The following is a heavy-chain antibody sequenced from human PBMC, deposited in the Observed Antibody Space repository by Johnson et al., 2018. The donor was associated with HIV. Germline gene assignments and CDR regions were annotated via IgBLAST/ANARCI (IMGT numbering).Heavy chain of an antibody. D-gene: IGHD6-13*01. V-gene: IGHV3-30*03. J-gene: IGHJ3*01. CDR2: ISSDGSNK. Sequence: QVQLVESGGGVVQPGRSLRLSCAASGFTFSSYGMHWVRQAPGKGLEWVAVISSDGSNKNYADSVKGRFTISRDNSKNILYLQMNSLRAEDTAVYYCARDNAAAGTPMGFDLWGQGTMVTVSS. CDR3: ARDNAAAGTPMGFDL. CDR1: GFTFSSYG.